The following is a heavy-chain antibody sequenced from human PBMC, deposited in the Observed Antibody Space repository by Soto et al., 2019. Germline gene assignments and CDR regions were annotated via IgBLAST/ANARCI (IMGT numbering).Heavy chain of an antibody. Sequence: QVQLQQWGAGLLKPSETLSLTCAVYGGSFSGYTWIWIRQPPGKGLEWIGEINHSGTTNHNPSLKSRVIISVDTSKKQFSLRLTSVTAADTAVYYCARGSDYTSSFDYWGQGILVTVSS. CDR3: ARGSDYTSSFDY. V-gene: IGHV4-34*01. CDR1: GGSFSGYT. D-gene: IGHD3-16*01. CDR2: INHSGTT. J-gene: IGHJ4*02.